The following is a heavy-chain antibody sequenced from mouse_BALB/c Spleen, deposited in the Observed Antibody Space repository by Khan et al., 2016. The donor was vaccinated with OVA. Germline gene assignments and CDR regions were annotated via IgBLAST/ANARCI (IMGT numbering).Heavy chain of an antibody. J-gene: IGHJ4*01. V-gene: IGHV1-63*02. CDR3: ASTYSSGASSATVDY. CDR2: IYPGNGNT. Sequence: QVQLQQSGAELVRPGTSVKMSCKAAGYTFTNYWIGWISQRPGHGLEWIGDIYPGNGNTNYNEKFKGKATLTADTSSSTAYLQLSSLTSEDSAIYYGASTYSSGASSATVDYWGQGTSVTVSA. CDR1: GYTFTNYW. D-gene: IGHD1-1*01.